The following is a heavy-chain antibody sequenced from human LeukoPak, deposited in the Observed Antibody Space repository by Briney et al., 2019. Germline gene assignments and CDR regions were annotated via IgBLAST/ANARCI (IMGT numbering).Heavy chain of an antibody. V-gene: IGHV3-7*01. J-gene: IGHJ4*02. D-gene: IGHD5-24*01. Sequence: PGGSLRLSCAASGFTFSSYWMSWVRQAPGKGLEWVANIKQDGSEKYYVDSVKGRFTISRDNAKNSLYLQMNSLRAENTAVYYCARPHSRWLQSELDYWGQGTLVTVSS. CDR1: GFTFSSYW. CDR3: ARPHSRWLQSELDY. CDR2: IKQDGSEK.